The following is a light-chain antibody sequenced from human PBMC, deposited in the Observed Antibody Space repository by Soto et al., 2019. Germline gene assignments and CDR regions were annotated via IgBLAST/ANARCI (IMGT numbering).Light chain of an antibody. V-gene: IGKV1-5*01. CDR3: QQYSSFSRT. CDR1: QRMTSW. Sequence: DIQLTQSPSTLSASVGDRVTITCRASQRMTSWLAWYQQKPGKAPKVLIYDASSLESGVPSRFSGSESGTEFSLTISSLQPDDFATFYCQQYSSFSRTFGQGTKVDI. CDR2: DAS. J-gene: IGKJ1*01.